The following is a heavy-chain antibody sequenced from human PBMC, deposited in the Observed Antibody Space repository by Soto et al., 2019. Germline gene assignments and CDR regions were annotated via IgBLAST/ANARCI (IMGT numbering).Heavy chain of an antibody. Sequence: SVKVSCKASGGTCSIYAISCVLQSALQWRDWMGGIIPIFGTANYAQKFQGRVTITADESTITAYMELSSLRSEDTAVYYCARVVVAASTSSSYYYYGMDVWGQGTTVTVSS. CDR1: GGTCSIYA. CDR2: IIPIFGTA. J-gene: IGHJ6*02. V-gene: IGHV1-69*13. CDR3: ARVVVAASTSSSYYYYGMDV. D-gene: IGHD2-15*01.